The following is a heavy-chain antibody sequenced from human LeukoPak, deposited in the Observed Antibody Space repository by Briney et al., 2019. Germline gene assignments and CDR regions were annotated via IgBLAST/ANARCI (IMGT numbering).Heavy chain of an antibody. Sequence: SGKVSCKASGGTFSSYAISWVRQAPGQGLEWMGGIIPIFGTANYAQKFQGRVTITTDESTSTAYMELSSLRSDDTAVYYCAVGDAAMINAFDYWGQGTLVTVSS. CDR1: GGTFSSYA. V-gene: IGHV1-69*05. CDR2: IIPIFGTA. CDR3: AVGDAAMINAFDY. D-gene: IGHD5-18*01. J-gene: IGHJ4*02.